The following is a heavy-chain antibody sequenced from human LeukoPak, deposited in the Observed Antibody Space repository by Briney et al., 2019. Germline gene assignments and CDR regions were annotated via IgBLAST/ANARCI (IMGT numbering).Heavy chain of an antibody. CDR1: GFTLSSSW. CDR2: IKNDASIT. V-gene: IGHV3-74*01. D-gene: IGHD4-11*01. J-gene: IGHJ2*01. Sequence: GGSLRLSCAASGFTLSSSWMHWVRQTPGKGLVWVSHIKNDASITNYADTVKGRFTISRDNAKNTLYLQINSLRAEDTAVYYCARLQGSFWYFDLWGLGTLVTVSS. CDR3: ARLQGSFWYFDL.